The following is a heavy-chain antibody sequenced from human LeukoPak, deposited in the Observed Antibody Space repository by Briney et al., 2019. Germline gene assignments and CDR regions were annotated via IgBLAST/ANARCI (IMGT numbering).Heavy chain of an antibody. D-gene: IGHD2-15*01. CDR1: GFTVSSNS. V-gene: IGHV3-66*03. CDR2: IYSDNT. J-gene: IGHJ4*02. Sequence: GGSLRLSCTVSGFTVSSNSMSWVRQAPGKGLEWVSFIYSDNTHYSDSVKGRFTISRDNSKDTLYLQINTLRVDDSAVYYCAKEGYVNGVVDYWGQGTLVTVSS. CDR3: AKEGYVNGVVDY.